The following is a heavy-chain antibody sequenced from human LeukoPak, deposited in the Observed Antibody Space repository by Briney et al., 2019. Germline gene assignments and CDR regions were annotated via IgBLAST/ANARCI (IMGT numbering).Heavy chain of an antibody. CDR1: GDSISSDDYY. CDR3: ARVSDCSSTTCLFDY. D-gene: IGHD2-2*01. CDR2: IYYSGST. Sequence: SQTPSLTCTVSGDSISSDDYYWSWIRQPPGKGLEWIGYIYYSGSTYYNPSLKSRVTISVDTSKNQFSLKLSSVTAAGTAVYYCARVSDCSSTTCLFDYWGQGTLVTVSS. J-gene: IGHJ4*02. V-gene: IGHV4-30-4*01.